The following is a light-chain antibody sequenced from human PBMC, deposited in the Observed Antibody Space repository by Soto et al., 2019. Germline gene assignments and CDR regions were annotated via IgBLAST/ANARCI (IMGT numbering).Light chain of an antibody. J-gene: IGKJ5*01. V-gene: IGKV3-15*01. CDR1: QSVTSN. Sequence: EIVMTQSPATLSVSPGDRATLSCRASQSVTSNLAWYQQKPGQAPRLLIYGASTRATGIPARFSGSGSGTEFTLTISRLEPEDFAVYYCQQYNNWPRGTFGQGTRLEIK. CDR2: GAS. CDR3: QQYNNWPRGT.